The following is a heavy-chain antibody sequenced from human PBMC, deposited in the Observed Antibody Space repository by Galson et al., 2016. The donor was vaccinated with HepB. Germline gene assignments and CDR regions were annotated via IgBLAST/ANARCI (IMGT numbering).Heavy chain of an antibody. D-gene: IGHD3-9*01. Sequence: SETLSLTCTVSGGSISSSPYFWGWIRQPPGKGLEWIGSIYYSGITYYNPSLKSRIAISVEASDHRFSLKMRSVTAADTAVYYCARDWYDILTGSSAMDVWGQGTTVIVSS. V-gene: IGHV4-39*07. J-gene: IGHJ6*02. CDR1: GGSISSSPYF. CDR2: IYYSGIT. CDR3: ARDWYDILTGSSAMDV.